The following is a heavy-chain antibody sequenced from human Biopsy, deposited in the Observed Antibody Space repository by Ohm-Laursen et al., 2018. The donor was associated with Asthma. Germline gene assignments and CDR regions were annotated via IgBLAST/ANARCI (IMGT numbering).Heavy chain of an antibody. CDR2: INSVFGTT. D-gene: IGHD2-2*01. CDR3: ARKAGSCISRTCYSLDF. Sequence: SSVKVSCKSLGGTFNTYVIGWARQAPGQGLEWMGGINSVFGTTTYPQKFQDRVTITADDSSSTVYMELSSLRSEDTAVYYCARKAGSCISRTCYSLDFWGQGTLVTVSS. V-gene: IGHV1-69*01. CDR1: GGTFNTYV. J-gene: IGHJ4*02.